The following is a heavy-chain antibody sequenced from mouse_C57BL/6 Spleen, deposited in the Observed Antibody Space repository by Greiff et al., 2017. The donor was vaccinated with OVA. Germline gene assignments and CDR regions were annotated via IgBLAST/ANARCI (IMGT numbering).Heavy chain of an antibody. V-gene: IGHV5-12*01. CDR2: ISNGGGST. J-gene: IGHJ1*03. CDR1: GFTFSDYY. Sequence: EVMLVESGGGLVQPGGSLKLSCAASGFTFSDYYMYWVRQTPEKRLEWVAYISNGGGSTYYPDTVKGRFTISRDNAKNSLYLQMRRLKSEDTAMYYCARHDGTGYFDVWGTGTTVAVSS. D-gene: IGHD2-3*01. CDR3: ARHDGTGYFDV.